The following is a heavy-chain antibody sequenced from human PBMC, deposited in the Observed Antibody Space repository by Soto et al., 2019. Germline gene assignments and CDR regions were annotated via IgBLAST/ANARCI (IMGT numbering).Heavy chain of an antibody. Sequence: GGSLRLSCAASGFTFSSYAMSWVRQAPGKGLEWVSAISGSGGSTCYADSVKGRFTISRDNSKNTLYLQMNSLRAEDTAVYYCAKAYYYDSSGYLTPGYFDYWGQGTLVTVSS. CDR1: GFTFSSYA. CDR3: AKAYYYDSSGYLTPGYFDY. J-gene: IGHJ4*02. CDR2: ISGSGGST. V-gene: IGHV3-23*01. D-gene: IGHD3-22*01.